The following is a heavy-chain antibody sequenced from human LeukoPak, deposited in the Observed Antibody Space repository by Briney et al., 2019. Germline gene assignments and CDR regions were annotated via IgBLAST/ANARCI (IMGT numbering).Heavy chain of an antibody. J-gene: IGHJ4*02. Sequence: SETLSLTCTVSGGSISSYYWSWIRQPPGKGLEWIGYVFNSGRTNLNPSLRSRATMSVDTSKNQFSLKLSSLTAADTAVYYCARGYQRRYFDYWGQGTLVTVSS. CDR1: GGSISSYY. D-gene: IGHD2-2*01. CDR2: VFNSGRT. CDR3: ARGYQRRYFDY. V-gene: IGHV4-59*01.